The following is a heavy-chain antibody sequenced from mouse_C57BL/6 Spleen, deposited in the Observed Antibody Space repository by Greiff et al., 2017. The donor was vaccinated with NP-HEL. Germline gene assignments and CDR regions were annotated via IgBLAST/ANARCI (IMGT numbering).Heavy chain of an antibody. D-gene: IGHD1-1*01. CDR1: GYTFTDYY. Sequence: VQLQQSGPVLVKPGASVKMSCKASGYTFTDYYMNWVKQSHGKSLEWIGAINPYNGGTSYNQKFKGKATLTVDKSSSTAYMELNSLTSDDSAVYYCARGTTVVAKDYWGQGTTLSVSS. CDR3: ARGTTVVAKDY. CDR2: INPYNGGT. J-gene: IGHJ2*01. V-gene: IGHV1-19*01.